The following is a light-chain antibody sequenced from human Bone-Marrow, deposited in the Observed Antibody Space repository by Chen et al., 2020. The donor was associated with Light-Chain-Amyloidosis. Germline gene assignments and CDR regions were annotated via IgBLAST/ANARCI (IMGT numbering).Light chain of an antibody. CDR3: QQYDSLPLT. CDR1: QDIDNY. J-gene: IGKJ4*01. Sequence: DIQMTQSPSSLSASVGDRVTITCQANQDIDNYLNWYQQKPGKAPNLLIYDASNLETGIPSRFSGRGSGTHFTLTLSSLQTEDFATYFCQQYDSLPLTFGGGTKIETK. CDR2: DAS. V-gene: IGKV1-33*01.